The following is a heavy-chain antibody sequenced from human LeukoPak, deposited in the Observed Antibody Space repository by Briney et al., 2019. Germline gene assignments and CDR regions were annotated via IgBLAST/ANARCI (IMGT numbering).Heavy chain of an antibody. CDR2: INPNNGAT. CDR1: GYTFTGYF. V-gene: IGHV1-2*02. D-gene: IGHD2/OR15-2a*01. J-gene: IGHJ5*02. Sequence: ASVKVSCKASGYTFTGYFMHWVRQAPGQALEWMGWINPNNGATNYVQKFQGRVTMTRDTSISTAYMELSSLRSDDTAVYYCAREGGVRAYFFDPWGQGTLVTVSS. CDR3: AREGGVRAYFFDP.